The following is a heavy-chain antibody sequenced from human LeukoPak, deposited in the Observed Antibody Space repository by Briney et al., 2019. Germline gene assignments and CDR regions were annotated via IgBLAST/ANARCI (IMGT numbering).Heavy chain of an antibody. CDR2: ISWNSGSI. CDR3: ARDFSMGFGEPYFDY. CDR1: GFTFDDYA. Sequence: GGSLRLSCAASGFTFDDYAIHWVRQAPGKGLEWVSGISWNSGSIGYAASVKGRFTISRDNAKNSLYLQMNSLRAEDTAVYYCARDFSMGFGEPYFDYWGQGTLVTVSS. V-gene: IGHV3-9*01. J-gene: IGHJ4*02. D-gene: IGHD3-10*01.